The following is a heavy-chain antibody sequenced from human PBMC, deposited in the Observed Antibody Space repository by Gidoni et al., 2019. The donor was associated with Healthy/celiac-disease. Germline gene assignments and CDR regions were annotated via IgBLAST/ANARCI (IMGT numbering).Heavy chain of an antibody. CDR2: IYYSGST. J-gene: IGHJ6*02. Sequence: QVQLQESGPGLVKPSETLSLTCTVSGGPISSYYWSWIRQPPGKGLEWIGYIYYSGSTNYNPSLKSRVTISVDTSKNQFSLKLSSVTAADTAVYYCARDRGGSYYYYGMDVWGQGTTVTVSS. D-gene: IGHD2-15*01. V-gene: IGHV4-59*01. CDR1: GGPISSYY. CDR3: ARDRGGSYYYYGMDV.